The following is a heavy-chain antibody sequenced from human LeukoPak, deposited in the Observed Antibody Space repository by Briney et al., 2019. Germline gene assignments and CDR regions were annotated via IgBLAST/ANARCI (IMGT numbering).Heavy chain of an antibody. Sequence: PGGSLRLSCAASGFTFSNYWMSWVRQPPGKGLEWIGEIYHSGSTNYNPSLKSRVTISVDKSKNQFSLRVNSVTAADTAFYYCARGIALAGVTWFDPWGQGTLVTVSS. CDR1: GFTFSNYW. CDR3: ARGIALAGVTWFDP. V-gene: IGHV4-4*02. CDR2: IYHSGST. D-gene: IGHD6-19*01. J-gene: IGHJ5*02.